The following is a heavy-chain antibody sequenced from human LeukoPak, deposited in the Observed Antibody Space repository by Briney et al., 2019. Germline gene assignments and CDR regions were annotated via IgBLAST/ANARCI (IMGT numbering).Heavy chain of an antibody. J-gene: IGHJ6*02. V-gene: IGHV3-21*01. D-gene: IGHD2-2*03. Sequence: PGGSLRLSRAASGFTFSSYSMNWVRQAPGKGLEWVSSISSSSSYIYYADSVKGRFTISRDNAKNSLYLQMNSLRAEDTAVYYCARMDIVVVPAATPHYYYYYGMDVWGQGTTVTVSS. CDR1: GFTFSSYS. CDR3: ARMDIVVVPAATPHYYYYYGMDV. CDR2: ISSSSSYI.